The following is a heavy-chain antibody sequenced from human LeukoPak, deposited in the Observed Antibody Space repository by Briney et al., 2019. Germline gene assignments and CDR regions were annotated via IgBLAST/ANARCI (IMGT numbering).Heavy chain of an antibody. J-gene: IGHJ4*02. V-gene: IGHV3-30*18. D-gene: IGHD3-22*01. Sequence: GGSLRLSCAASGFTFSSYGMHWVRQAPGKGLEWVAVISYDGSNKYYADSVKGRFTISRDNSKNTLYLQMNSLRAEDTAVYYCAKGALYYYDSSGYNYWGQGTLVTVSS. CDR3: AKGALYYYDSSGYNY. CDR2: ISYDGSNK. CDR1: GFTFSSYG.